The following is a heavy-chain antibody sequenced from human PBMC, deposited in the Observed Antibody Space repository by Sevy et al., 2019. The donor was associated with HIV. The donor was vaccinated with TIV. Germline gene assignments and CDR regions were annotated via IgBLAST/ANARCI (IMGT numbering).Heavy chain of an antibody. CDR2: IWFDGSNE. V-gene: IGHV3-33*01. Sequence: GGSLRLSCAASGFTFSTYGMHWVRQAPGKGLEWLAAIWFDGSNEYYADSVKGRFTISRDIAKNTLHLQMNSLRAEDPAVYYCAGDLEFYDYGDDGPAFYPDYWGRGTLVTVSS. D-gene: IGHD4-17*01. CDR3: AGDLEFYDYGDDGPAFYPDY. J-gene: IGHJ4*02. CDR1: GFTFSTYG.